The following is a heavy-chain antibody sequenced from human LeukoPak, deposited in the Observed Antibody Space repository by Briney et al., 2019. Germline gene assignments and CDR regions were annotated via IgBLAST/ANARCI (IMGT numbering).Heavy chain of an antibody. V-gene: IGHV3-30*02. CDR2: IRYDGSNK. J-gene: IGHJ4*02. D-gene: IGHD3-22*01. Sequence: GGSLRLSCAASGFTFSSYGMHWVRQAPGKGLEWVAFIRYDGSNKYYADSVKGRFTISRDNSKNTLYLQMNSLRAEDTAVYYCAKDLLLYYDSSGLDYWGQGTLVTVSS. CDR3: AKDLLLYYDSSGLDY. CDR1: GFTFSSYG.